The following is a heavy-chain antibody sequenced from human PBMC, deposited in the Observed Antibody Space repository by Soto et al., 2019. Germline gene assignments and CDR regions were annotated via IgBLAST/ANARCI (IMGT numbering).Heavy chain of an antibody. V-gene: IGHV1-3*01. CDR3: ARARDLYYYGSGSYDY. CDR2: INAGNGNT. Sequence: QVQLVQSGAEVKKPGASVKVSCKASGYTFTSYAMHWVRQAPGQRLEWMGWINAGNGNTKYSQKFQGRVTITSDTSASTAYMELRSLRSEDTTVYYCARARDLYYYGSGSYDYWGQGTLVTVSS. D-gene: IGHD3-10*01. CDR1: GYTFTSYA. J-gene: IGHJ4*02.